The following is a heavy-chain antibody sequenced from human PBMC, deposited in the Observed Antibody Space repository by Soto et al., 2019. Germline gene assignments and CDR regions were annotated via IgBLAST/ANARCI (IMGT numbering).Heavy chain of an antibody. CDR2: IGPESGAT. V-gene: IGHV1-2*02. CDR1: GYTFTGHY. D-gene: IGHD5-12*01. Sequence: ASVKVSCKSSGYTFTGHYIHWVRQAPEQGPEWMGEIGPESGATRYAQKFQGRVTMTRDMSITTVYMELNNLSPDDTAVYYCGRGRSGQIVVFYWGQGTPVTVSS. J-gene: IGHJ4*02. CDR3: GRGRSGQIVVFY.